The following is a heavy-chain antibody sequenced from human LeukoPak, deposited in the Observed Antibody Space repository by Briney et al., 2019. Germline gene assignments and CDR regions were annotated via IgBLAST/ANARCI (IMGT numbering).Heavy chain of an antibody. CDR1: GFTFSSYE. CDR3: ARTLFLRYDDSIGP. V-gene: IGHV3-48*03. Sequence: PGGSLRLSCAASGFTFSSYEMNWVRQAPGKGLEWVSYILNSGTTTYYADSVKGRFTISRDNAKNSLYLQMNSLRAEDTGVYYCARTLFLRYDDSIGPWGQGTLVTVSS. J-gene: IGHJ5*02. D-gene: IGHD3-22*01. CDR2: ILNSGTTT.